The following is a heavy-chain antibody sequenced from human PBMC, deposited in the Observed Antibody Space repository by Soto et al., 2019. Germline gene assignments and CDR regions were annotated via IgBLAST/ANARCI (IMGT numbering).Heavy chain of an antibody. Sequence: ASVKVSCKASGYTFTSYGISWVRQAPGQGLEWMGWINAYNGNTNYAQKLRGRVTMTTDTSTSTAYMELGSLRSDDTAVYYCARVGRGYSYGYVTLWGQGTLVTSPQ. D-gene: IGHD5-18*01. J-gene: IGHJ4*02. CDR3: ARVGRGYSYGYVTL. V-gene: IGHV1-18*01. CDR2: INAYNGNT. CDR1: GYTFTSYG.